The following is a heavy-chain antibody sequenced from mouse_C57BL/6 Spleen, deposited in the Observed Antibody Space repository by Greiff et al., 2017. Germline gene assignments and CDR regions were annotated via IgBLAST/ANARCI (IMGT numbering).Heavy chain of an antibody. CDR1: GISITTGNYR. V-gene: IGHV3-5*01. J-gene: IGHJ3*01. CDR2: IYYSGTI. CDR3: AREENYGSFAY. Sequence: VQLQQSGPGLVKPSQTVFLTCTVTGISITTGNYRWSWIRQFPGNKLEWIGYIYYSGTITYNPSLTSRTTITRDTPKNQFFLEMNSLTAEDTATYYCAREENYGSFAYWGQGTLVTVSA. D-gene: IGHD1-1*01.